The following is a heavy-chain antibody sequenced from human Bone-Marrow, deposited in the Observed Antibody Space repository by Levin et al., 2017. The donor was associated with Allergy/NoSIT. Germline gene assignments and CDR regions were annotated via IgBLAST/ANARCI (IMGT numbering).Heavy chain of an antibody. CDR3: ARGPYYDFWTAYGDAFDI. CDR2: MNPKREDT. V-gene: IGHV1-8*01. Sequence: GESLKISCKASGYTFTSYGINWVRQATGQGLEWMGWMNPKREDTGYAQKFQGRVTMTRNSAINTAYMELTSLRSEDTAVYYCARGPYYDFWTAYGDAFDIWGQGTLVTVSS. CDR1: GYTFTSYG. D-gene: IGHD3/OR15-3a*01. J-gene: IGHJ3*02.